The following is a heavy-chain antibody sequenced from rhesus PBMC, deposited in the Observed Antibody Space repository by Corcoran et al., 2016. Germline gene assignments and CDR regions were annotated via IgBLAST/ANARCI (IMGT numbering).Heavy chain of an antibody. CDR1: GGTISSGYYY. Sequence: QVQLQESGPGVVKPSETLSLTCAVSGGTISSGYYYWSWIRQPPGKGLEWCGGIYSTSESTNYHPSLNSRVTISKDTSKHQFSLKLSSVTATDTAVYYCARDRGAGTADYWGQGVLVTVSS. CDR2: IYSTSEST. V-gene: IGHV4S12*01. CDR3: ARDRGAGTADY. J-gene: IGHJ4*01. D-gene: IGHD1-1*01.